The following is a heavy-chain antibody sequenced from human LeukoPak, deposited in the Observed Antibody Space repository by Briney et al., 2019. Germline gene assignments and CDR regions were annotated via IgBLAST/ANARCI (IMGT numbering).Heavy chain of an antibody. CDR2: INHSGST. V-gene: IGHV4-34*01. D-gene: IGHD2-2*01. J-gene: IGHJ1*01. Sequence: SETLSLTCTVSGGSISSYYWSWIRQPPGKGLEWIGEINHSGSTNYNPSLKSRVTISVDTSKNQFSLKLSSVTAADTAVYYCARHGRCGSTSCSTRRYFQHWGQGTLVTVSS. CDR1: GGSISSYY. CDR3: ARHGRCGSTSCSTRRYFQH.